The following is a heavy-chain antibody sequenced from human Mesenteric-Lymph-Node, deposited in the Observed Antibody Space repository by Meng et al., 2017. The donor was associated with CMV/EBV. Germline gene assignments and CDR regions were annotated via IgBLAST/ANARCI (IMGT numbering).Heavy chain of an antibody. D-gene: IGHD3-10*01. CDR3: ARGSGAGSYAPVDN. CDR1: GFSFSSYS. V-gene: IGHV3-21*01. CDR2: ISSGTTFM. Sequence: SGFSFSSYSMNWVRQAPGKGLEWVSSISSGTTFMFYADSVKGRFTISRDNAKRSLYLQMNSLRGEDTAVYYCARGSGAGSYAPVDNWGQGTLVTVSS. J-gene: IGHJ4*02.